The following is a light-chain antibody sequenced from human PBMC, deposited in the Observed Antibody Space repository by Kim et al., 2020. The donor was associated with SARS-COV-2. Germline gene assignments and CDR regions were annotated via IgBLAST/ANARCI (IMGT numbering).Light chain of an antibody. CDR3: QQYHSYSLT. CDR2: KAS. J-gene: IGKJ4*01. V-gene: IGKV1-5*03. CDR1: QSISSW. Sequence: ASVGDRVTITCRASQSISSWLAWYQQKPGKGPNLLIYKASSLESGVPSRFSGSGSGTEFTLTISSLQPDDFATYYCQQYHSYSLTFGGGTKVDIK.